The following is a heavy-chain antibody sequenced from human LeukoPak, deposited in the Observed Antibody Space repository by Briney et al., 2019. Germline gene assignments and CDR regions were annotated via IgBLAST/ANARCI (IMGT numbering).Heavy chain of an antibody. Sequence: ASVKVSCKASGYTFTSYDINWVRQATGQGLEWMGWMNPNSGNTGYVQKFQGRVTMTRNTSVSTAYMELSSLRSEDTAVYCCARGFKGRNDSSGYLFDYWGQGTLVTVSS. J-gene: IGHJ4*02. V-gene: IGHV1-8*01. D-gene: IGHD3-22*01. CDR3: ARGFKGRNDSSGYLFDY. CDR1: GYTFTSYD. CDR2: MNPNSGNT.